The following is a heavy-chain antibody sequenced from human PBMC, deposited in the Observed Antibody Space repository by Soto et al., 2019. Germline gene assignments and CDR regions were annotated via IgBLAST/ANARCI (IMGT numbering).Heavy chain of an antibody. CDR3: ARGVSAGVDY. CDR1: GYSFTSLD. CDR2: MEPSTGTT. V-gene: IGHV1-8*01. J-gene: IGHJ4*02. Sequence: VKVSCKASGYSFTSLDINWVRQTAGQGLEWMGWMEPSTGTTGYAQKFQGRVTMTRDTSINTAYMELTTLTSDDTAFYYCARGVSAGVDYWGQGTLVTVSS. D-gene: IGHD1-26*01.